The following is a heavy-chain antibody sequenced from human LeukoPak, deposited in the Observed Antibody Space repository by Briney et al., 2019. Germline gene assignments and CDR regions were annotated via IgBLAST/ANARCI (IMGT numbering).Heavy chain of an antibody. CDR2: IKQDGSEK. CDR1: GFKLSNYW. D-gene: IGHD3-10*01. V-gene: IGHV3-7*01. Sequence: GGSLRLSCEASGFKLSNYWMTWVRQAPGKGLEWVANIKQDGSEKYYVDSVKGRFTISRDNAKNSLYLQMNSLRAEDTAVYYCARDGTYYYGSGSYHPLDYWGQGTLVTVSS. J-gene: IGHJ4*02. CDR3: ARDGTYYYGSGSYHPLDY.